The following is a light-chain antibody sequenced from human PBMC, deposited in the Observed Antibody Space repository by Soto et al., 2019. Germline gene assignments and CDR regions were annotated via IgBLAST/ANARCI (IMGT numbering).Light chain of an antibody. J-gene: IGLJ1*01. Sequence: QSVLTQPRSVSGSPGQSVTISCTGTSSDVGGYNYVSWYQQNPGRAPKLMIYDVNKRPSGVPNRFSASKSDNTASLTISGLQADDEADYYCSLYTSENTYVFGTGTKVTVL. CDR3: SLYTSENTYV. CDR2: DVN. CDR1: SSDVGGYNY. V-gene: IGLV2-11*01.